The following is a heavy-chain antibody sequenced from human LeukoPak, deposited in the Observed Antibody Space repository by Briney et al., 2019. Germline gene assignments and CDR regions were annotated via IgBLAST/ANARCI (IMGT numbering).Heavy chain of an antibody. D-gene: IGHD3-16*02. CDR1: GFTFSNSA. V-gene: IGHV3-23*01. CDR3: ARHRTASDY. J-gene: IGHJ4*02. CDR2: ISGSGGST. Sequence: GGSLRLSCAASGFTFSNSALSWVRQAPGKGLEWVSDISGSGGSTYYADSVKGRFTISRDNAKSSLYLQMNSLRAEDTALYYCARHRTASDYWGQGTLVTVSS.